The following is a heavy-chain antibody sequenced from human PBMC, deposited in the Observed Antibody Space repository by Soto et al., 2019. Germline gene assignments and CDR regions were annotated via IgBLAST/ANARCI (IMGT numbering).Heavy chain of an antibody. CDR1: GYTFTNYA. Sequence: ASVKVSCKASGYTFTNYAMHWVRQAPGQRLEWMGWINAGNGNTKYSQKFQDRVTITSDTSASTAYMELSSLRSEDTAVYYCARVSGYYFLDYWGQGTLVTVS. D-gene: IGHD5-12*01. V-gene: IGHV1-3*01. CDR2: INAGNGNT. J-gene: IGHJ4*02. CDR3: ARVSGYYFLDY.